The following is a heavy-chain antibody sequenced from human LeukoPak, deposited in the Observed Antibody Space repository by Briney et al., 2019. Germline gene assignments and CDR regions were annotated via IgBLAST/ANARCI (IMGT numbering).Heavy chain of an antibody. CDR2: INPNSGGT. Sequence: ASVKVSCKASGYTFTGYYIHWVRQAPGQGLEWMGWINPNSGGTNYAQKFQGRVTMTRDTSISTVYMELSRLRSDDTAVYYCARGGTPGIASYWYFDLWGRGTLVTVSS. CDR3: ARGGTPGIASYWYFDL. CDR1: GYTFTGYY. D-gene: IGHD6-13*01. J-gene: IGHJ2*01. V-gene: IGHV1-2*02.